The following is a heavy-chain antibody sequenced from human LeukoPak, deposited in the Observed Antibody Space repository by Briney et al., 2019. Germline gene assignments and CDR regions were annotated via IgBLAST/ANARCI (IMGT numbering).Heavy chain of an antibody. Sequence: GESLQISCKGSGHRFSSYWIAWVRQMPGKGLEWMGIIYPGDPETRYSPSFQGQVTISVDKSISTAYLQWSSLKASDTAMYYCAGGVDGGHGTEVWGQGTTVTVSS. J-gene: IGHJ6*02. V-gene: IGHV5-51*01. CDR2: IYPGDPET. CDR3: AGGVDGGHGTEV. CDR1: GHRFSSYW. D-gene: IGHD3-10*01.